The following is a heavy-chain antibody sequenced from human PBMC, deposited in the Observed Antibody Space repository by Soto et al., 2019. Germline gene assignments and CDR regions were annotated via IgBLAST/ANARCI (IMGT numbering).Heavy chain of an antibody. CDR3: ARGAGSGSYWVYYFDY. CDR1: GGSISSSSYY. J-gene: IGHJ4*02. V-gene: IGHV4-39*07. D-gene: IGHD3-10*01. CDR2: IYYSGST. Sequence: NPSETLSLTCTVSGGSISSSSYYWGWIRQPPGKGLEWIGSIYYSGSTYYNPSLKSRVTISVDRSKNQFSLKLSSVTAADTAVYYCARGAGSGSYWVYYFDYWGQGTLVTVSS.